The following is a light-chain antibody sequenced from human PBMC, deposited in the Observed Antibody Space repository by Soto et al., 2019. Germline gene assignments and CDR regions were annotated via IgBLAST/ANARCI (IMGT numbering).Light chain of an antibody. CDR3: MQALQAPGT. CDR2: LGS. V-gene: IGKV2-28*01. J-gene: IGKJ3*01. CDR1: QSLLQSNGYNY. Sequence: DIVMTQSPLSLPVTPGEPASISCRSSQSLLQSNGYNYLDWYLQKPGQSPQLLIYLGSNRASWVPDRFSGSGSGTDFTLKISRVEAEDVGVYYCMQALQAPGTFGPGTKVDIK.